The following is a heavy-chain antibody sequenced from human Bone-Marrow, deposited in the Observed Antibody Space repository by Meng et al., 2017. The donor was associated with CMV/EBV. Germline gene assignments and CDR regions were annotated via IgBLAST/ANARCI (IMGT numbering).Heavy chain of an antibody. Sequence: SVKVSCKASGGTFSSYAISWVRQAPGQGLEWMGGIIPILGIANYAQKFQGRVTMTRDTSTSTVYMELSSLRSEDTAVYYCAREHSKGPSDYWGQGTLVTVSS. CDR3: AREHSKGPSDY. CDR1: GGTFSSYA. J-gene: IGHJ4*02. CDR2: IIPILGIA. V-gene: IGHV1-69*10. D-gene: IGHD4-11*01.